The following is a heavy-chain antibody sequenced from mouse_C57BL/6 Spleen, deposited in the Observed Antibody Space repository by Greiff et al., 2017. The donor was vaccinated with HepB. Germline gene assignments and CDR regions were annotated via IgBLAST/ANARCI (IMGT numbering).Heavy chain of an antibody. J-gene: IGHJ1*03. CDR2: ISYSGST. V-gene: IGHV3-8*01. Sequence: EVQGVESGPGLAKPSQTLSLTCSVTGYSITSDYWNWIRKFPGNKLEYMGYISYSGSTYYNPSLKSRISITLDTSKNQYYLQLNSVTTEDTATYYCARYRGSSYDWYFDVWGTGTTVTVSS. CDR1: GYSITSDY. CDR3: ARYRGSSYDWYFDV. D-gene: IGHD1-1*01.